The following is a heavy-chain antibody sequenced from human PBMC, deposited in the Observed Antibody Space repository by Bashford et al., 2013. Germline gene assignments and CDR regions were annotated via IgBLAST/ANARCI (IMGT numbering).Heavy chain of an antibody. CDR3: AIKYSSSWYDYYYYYGMDV. Sequence: SSETLSLTCAVYGGSFSGYYWSWIRQSPGKGLEWIGYIYYSGSTNYNPSLKSRVTISVDTSKNQFSLKLSSVTAADTAVYYCAIKYSSSWYDYYYYYGMDVWGQGTTVTVSS. D-gene: IGHD6-13*01. J-gene: IGHJ6*02. V-gene: IGHV4-59*08. CDR1: GGSFSGYY. CDR2: IYYSGST.